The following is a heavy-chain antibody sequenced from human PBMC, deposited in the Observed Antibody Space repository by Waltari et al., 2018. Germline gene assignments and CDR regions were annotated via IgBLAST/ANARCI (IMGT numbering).Heavy chain of an antibody. V-gene: IGHV1-69*11. D-gene: IGHD6-19*01. CDR3: ARLVSSGWNQIDS. Sequence: QVQLVQSGPAVKKPGSSVKVSCTASGDTVRNLPSNWVREAPGQGLEWMGGIVPPPGPPNYAPKFRDRVTITAEESTDTAYMELTSLRPEDTAIYYCARLVSSGWNQIDSWGQGTLVTVSS. J-gene: IGHJ4*02. CDR1: GDTVRNLP. CDR2: IVPPPGPP.